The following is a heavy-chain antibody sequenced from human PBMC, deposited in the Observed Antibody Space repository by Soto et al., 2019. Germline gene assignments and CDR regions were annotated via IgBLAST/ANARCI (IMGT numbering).Heavy chain of an antibody. CDR3: ARFPRWFGVPDHYYMDV. Sequence: ASVKVSCKASGYTFTSYDINWVRQATGQGLEWMGWMNPNSGNTGYAQKFQGRVTMTRNTSISTAYMELSSLRSEDTAVYYCARFPRWFGVPDHYYMDVWGKGTTVTVYS. V-gene: IGHV1-8*01. J-gene: IGHJ6*03. CDR1: GYTFTSYD. D-gene: IGHD3-10*01. CDR2: MNPNSGNT.